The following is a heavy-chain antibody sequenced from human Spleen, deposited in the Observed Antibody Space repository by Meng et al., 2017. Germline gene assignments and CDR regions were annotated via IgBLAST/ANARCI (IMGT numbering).Heavy chain of an antibody. J-gene: IGHJ4*02. CDR2: INPLGDST. CDR3: ARLKGSYCSDY. V-gene: IGHV1-46*01. CDR1: GYTFTSYY. D-gene: IGHD1-26*01. Sequence: ASVKVSCKASGYTFTSYYMHWVRQAPGQGLEWMGIINPLGDSTSYAQKFQGRVTITRNTSISTAYMELSSLRSEDTAVYYCARLKGSYCSDYWGQGTLVTVSS.